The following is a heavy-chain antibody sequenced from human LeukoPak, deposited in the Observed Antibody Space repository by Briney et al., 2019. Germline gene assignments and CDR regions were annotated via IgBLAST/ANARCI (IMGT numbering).Heavy chain of an antibody. CDR3: ARDPGLERWLQFAVSYFDY. CDR1: GFTFSSYS. CDR2: ISSSSSTI. Sequence: PGGSLRLSCAASGFTFSSYSMNWVRQAPGKGLEWVSYISSSSSTIYYADSVKGRFTISRDNAKNSLYLQMNSLRAEDTAVYYCARDPGLERWLQFAVSYFDYWGQGTLVTVSS. D-gene: IGHD5-24*01. V-gene: IGHV3-48*04. J-gene: IGHJ4*02.